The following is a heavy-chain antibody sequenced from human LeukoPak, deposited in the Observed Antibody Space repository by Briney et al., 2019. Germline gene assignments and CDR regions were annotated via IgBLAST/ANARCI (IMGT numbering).Heavy chain of an antibody. CDR2: INPISGVT. Sequence: ASLKVSCKASGYTFTGYHLHWVRHAPGQGLEWIGWINPISGVTGSAQKFQGRVPMTRDKSISTVYMELSRLTADDTAIYFCARVGSSGWYHWFDPWGQGTLVTVSS. J-gene: IGHJ5*02. CDR1: GYTFTGYH. V-gene: IGHV1-2*02. CDR3: ARVGSSGWYHWFDP. D-gene: IGHD6-19*01.